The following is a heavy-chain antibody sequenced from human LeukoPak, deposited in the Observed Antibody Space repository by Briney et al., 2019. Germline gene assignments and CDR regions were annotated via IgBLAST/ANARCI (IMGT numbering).Heavy chain of an antibody. CDR1: GYTFTGYY. CDR2: INPNSGDT. CDR3: AREINWFDP. Sequence: ASVKVSCKASGYTFTGYYMHWVRQAPGQGLEWMGWINPNSGDTNYAQNFKGRVTMTRDTYITSVYMELSRLTSDDTAVYYCAREINWFDPWGQGTLVTVSS. V-gene: IGHV1-2*02. J-gene: IGHJ5*02.